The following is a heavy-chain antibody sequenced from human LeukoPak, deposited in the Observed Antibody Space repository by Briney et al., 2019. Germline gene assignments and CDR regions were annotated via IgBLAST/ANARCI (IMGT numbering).Heavy chain of an antibody. Sequence: GESLKISCKGSGYSFTSYWIGWVRQMPGKGLEWMGIIYPVDSDTRYSPSFQGQVTISADKSISTAYLQWSSLKASDTAMYYCARGVSGSSGWYWSPYYYYYMDVWGKGTTVTISS. CDR1: GYSFTSYW. D-gene: IGHD6-19*01. CDR3: ARGVSGSSGWYWSPYYYYYMDV. CDR2: IYPVDSDT. J-gene: IGHJ6*03. V-gene: IGHV5-51*01.